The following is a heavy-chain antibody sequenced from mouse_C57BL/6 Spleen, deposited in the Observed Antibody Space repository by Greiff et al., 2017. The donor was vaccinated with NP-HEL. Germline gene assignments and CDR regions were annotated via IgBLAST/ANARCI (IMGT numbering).Heavy chain of an antibody. CDR2: IYPYNGVS. Sequence: IQLQQSGPELVKPGASVKISCKASGYSFTGYYMHWVKQSHGNILDWIGYIYPYNGVSSYNQKFKGKATLTVDKSSSTAYMELRSLTSEDSAVYYCARSSYDYDGGAWFAYWGQGTLVTVSA. V-gene: IGHV1-31*01. CDR3: ARSSYDYDGGAWFAY. J-gene: IGHJ3*01. D-gene: IGHD2-4*01. CDR1: GYSFTGYY.